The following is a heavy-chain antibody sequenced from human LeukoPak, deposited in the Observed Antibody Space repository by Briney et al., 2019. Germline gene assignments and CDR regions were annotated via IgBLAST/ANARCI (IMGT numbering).Heavy chain of an antibody. CDR1: GFTFSSYG. D-gene: IGHD2-15*01. CDR3: AKDREFRDIVVVVAAMTH. Sequence: PGGSLRLSCAASGFTFSSYGMRWVRQAPGKGLEWVAFITYDGTNTYYADSVKGRFTISRDNSKNTLYLQINSLRPEDTAVYYCAKDREFRDIVVVVAAMTHWGQGTLVTVSS. CDR2: ITYDGTNT. J-gene: IGHJ4*02. V-gene: IGHV3-30*18.